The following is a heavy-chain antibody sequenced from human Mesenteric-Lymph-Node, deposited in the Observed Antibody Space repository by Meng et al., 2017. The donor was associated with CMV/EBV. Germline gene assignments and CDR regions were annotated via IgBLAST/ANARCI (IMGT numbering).Heavy chain of an antibody. Sequence: AASGFTFSSYGMSWVRQAPGKGLEWVSVIYSSGSSTYYADSVKGRFTISRDNSKNTLYLQMDSLRAEDAAVYYCARDSSATYRGGVYWGLGTLVTVSS. CDR2: IYSSGSST. D-gene: IGHD4-11*01. J-gene: IGHJ4*02. CDR1: GFTFSSYG. V-gene: IGHV3-23*03. CDR3: ARDSSATYRGGVY.